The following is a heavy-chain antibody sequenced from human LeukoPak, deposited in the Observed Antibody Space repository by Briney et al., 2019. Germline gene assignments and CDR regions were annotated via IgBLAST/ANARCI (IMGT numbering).Heavy chain of an antibody. V-gene: IGHV3-30*04. CDR3: ARDPRPHGAVAYSFDY. CDR2: ISYDGSNK. D-gene: IGHD6-19*01. CDR1: GFTFSSYA. J-gene: IGHJ4*02. Sequence: PGRSLRLSCAASGFTFSSYAMHWVRQAPGKGLEWVAVISYDGSNKYYADSVKGRFTISRDNSKNTLYLQMNSLRAEDTAVYYCARDPRPHGAVAYSFDYWGQGTLVTVSS.